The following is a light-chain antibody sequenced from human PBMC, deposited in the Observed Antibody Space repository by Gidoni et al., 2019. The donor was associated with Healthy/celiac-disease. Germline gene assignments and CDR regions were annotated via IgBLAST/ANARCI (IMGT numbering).Light chain of an antibody. CDR1: QSVSSN. CDR2: GAP. V-gene: IGKV3-15*01. J-gene: IGKJ2*01. CDR3: QQYNNWPPGT. Sequence: IVMTQSPATLSVSPGERATLPRRASQSVSSNLAWYQQKPGTAPRSLISGAPTRADGIPARFSGGGSGREFTLTISSMQSEDFAVYYCQQYNNWPPGTFGQGTKLEIK.